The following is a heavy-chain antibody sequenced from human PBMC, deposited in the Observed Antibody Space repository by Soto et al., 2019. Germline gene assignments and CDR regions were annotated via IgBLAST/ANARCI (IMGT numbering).Heavy chain of an antibody. J-gene: IGHJ6*02. CDR3: ARDDFGSAGMDV. D-gene: IGHD3-10*01. CDR2: IYPSGTT. CDR1: GDSFSNSY. Sequence: SETLSLTCTVSGDSFSNSYWSWIRQPAGKGLEWIGRIYPSGTTNYNPSLKSRLTLSRDTSKNQFSLSLRSVTAADTAVYFCARDDFGSAGMDVWGQGTTVTISS. V-gene: IGHV4-4*07.